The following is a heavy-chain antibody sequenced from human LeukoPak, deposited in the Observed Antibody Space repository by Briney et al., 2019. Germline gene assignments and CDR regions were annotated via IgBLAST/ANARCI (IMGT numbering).Heavy chain of an antibody. J-gene: IGHJ4*02. Sequence: GASLRLSCAASGFTFSSYAMSWVRQAPGKGLEWVSAISGSGGSTYYADSVKGRFTISRDNSKNTLYLQMNSLRAEDTAVYYCAKVPQPPTYYYDSSGYPDYWGQGTPVTVSS. CDR2: ISGSGGST. CDR1: GFTFSSYA. CDR3: AKVPQPPTYYYDSSGYPDY. D-gene: IGHD3-22*01. V-gene: IGHV3-23*01.